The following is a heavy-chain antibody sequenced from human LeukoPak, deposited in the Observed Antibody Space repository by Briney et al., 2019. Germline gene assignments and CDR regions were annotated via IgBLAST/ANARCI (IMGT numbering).Heavy chain of an antibody. Sequence: GGSLRLSCAASGFTFSSYSMNWVRQAPGKGLEWVSYISSSSSTIYYADSVKGRFTISRDNAKNSLYLQMNSLRAEDPAVYYCARDRGMRFDPWGQGTLVTVSS. CDR3: ARDRGMRFDP. V-gene: IGHV3-48*01. CDR1: GFTFSSYS. D-gene: IGHD3-10*01. J-gene: IGHJ5*02. CDR2: ISSSSSTI.